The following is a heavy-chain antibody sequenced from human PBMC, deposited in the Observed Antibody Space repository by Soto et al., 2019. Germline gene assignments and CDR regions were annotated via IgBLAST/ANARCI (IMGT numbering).Heavy chain of an antibody. V-gene: IGHV1-18*01. CDR1: GYAFTTYG. Sequence: QVHLVQSGAEVKKPGASVKVSCKGSGYAFTTYGITWVRQAPGQGLEWMGWISAHNGNTNYAQKLQGRVTVTRDTSTSTAYMALRSLRSDDTAVYYCARGRYGDYWGQGALLTVSS. CDR3: ARGRYGDY. CDR2: ISAHNGNT. J-gene: IGHJ4*02. D-gene: IGHD1-1*01.